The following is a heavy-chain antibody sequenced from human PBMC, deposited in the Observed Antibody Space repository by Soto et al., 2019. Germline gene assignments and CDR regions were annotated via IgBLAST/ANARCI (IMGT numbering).Heavy chain of an antibody. D-gene: IGHD5-12*01. CDR3: ARHSEYSEAFDI. J-gene: IGHJ3*02. CDR1: GGSISSYY. Sequence: SETLSLTCTVSGGSISSYYWSWIRQPPGKGLEWIGYIYYSGSTNYNPSHKSRVTISVDTSKNQFSLKLSSVTAADTAVYYCARHSEYSEAFDIWGQGTMVTVSS. V-gene: IGHV4-59*08. CDR2: IYYSGST.